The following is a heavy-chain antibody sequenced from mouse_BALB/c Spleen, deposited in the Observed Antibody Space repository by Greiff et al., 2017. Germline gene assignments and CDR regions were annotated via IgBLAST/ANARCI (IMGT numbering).Heavy chain of an antibody. CDR1: GFSLTSYG. V-gene: IGHV2-9*02. Sequence: VQLQQSGPGLVAPSQSLSITCTVSGFSLTSYGVHWVRQPPGKGLEWLGVIWAGGSTNYNSALMSRLSISKDNSKSQVFLKMNSLQTDDTAMYYCARDYYGSSYGAMDYWGQGTSVTVSS. J-gene: IGHJ4*01. CDR3: ARDYYGSSYGAMDY. CDR2: IWAGGST. D-gene: IGHD1-1*01.